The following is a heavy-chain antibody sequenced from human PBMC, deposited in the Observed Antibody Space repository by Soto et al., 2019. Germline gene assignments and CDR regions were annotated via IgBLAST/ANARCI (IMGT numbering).Heavy chain of an antibody. J-gene: IGHJ1*01. Sequence: NGVSFGWCWIRKQKRKGLKWIGYIYYSGSTNYNPSLKSRVTISVDTSKNQFSLKLSSVTAADTAVYYCASIVFFYDVRGGDTKSRYCQYWGNGPPVTV. CDR3: ASIVFFYDVRGGDTKSRYCQY. D-gene: IGHD3-3*01. CDR2: IYYSGST. CDR1: NGVSFG. V-gene: IGHV4-61*01.